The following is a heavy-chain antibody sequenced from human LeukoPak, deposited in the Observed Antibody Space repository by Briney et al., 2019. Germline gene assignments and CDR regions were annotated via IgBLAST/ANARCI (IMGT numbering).Heavy chain of an antibody. Sequence: GGSLRLSCAASGFTFTTYWMSWVRQAPGKGLEWVSVIYSGGSTYYADSVKGRFTIPRDNSKNTLYLQMNSLRAEDTAVYYCAKDLDYWGQGTLVTVSS. J-gene: IGHJ4*02. CDR1: GFTFTTYW. CDR2: IYSGGST. V-gene: IGHV3-66*01. CDR3: AKDLDY.